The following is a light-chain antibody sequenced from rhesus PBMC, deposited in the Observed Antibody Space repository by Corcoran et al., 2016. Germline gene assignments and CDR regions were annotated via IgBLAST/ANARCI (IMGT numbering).Light chain of an antibody. V-gene: IGKV1-74*01. CDR2: KAS. CDR1: ENVNNY. Sequence: DIQMTQSPSSLSASVGDRVTITCRARENVNNYLHWYQQKPGKAPKLLIYKASSLQSGVPSRFSGSGSGTYFTLTISSLQPEDFATYYCQHSYGTPFTFGPGTKLDIK. J-gene: IGKJ3*01. CDR3: QHSYGTPFT.